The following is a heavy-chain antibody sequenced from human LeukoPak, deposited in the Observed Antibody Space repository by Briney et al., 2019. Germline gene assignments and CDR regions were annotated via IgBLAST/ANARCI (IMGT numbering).Heavy chain of an antibody. J-gene: IGHJ4*02. V-gene: IGHV1-2*02. D-gene: IGHD5-24*01. CDR1: GYTLTDHH. Sequence: ASVTVSCKASGYTLTDHHLLWVRQAPGQGLAWVGWIRPNSGGIHYAQEFQGRVTLTRDTSISTAYMEVTRLTSDDTAIYYCARDPVDGYSHYDFWGQGTLVTVSS. CDR3: ARDPVDGYSHYDF. CDR2: IRPNSGGI.